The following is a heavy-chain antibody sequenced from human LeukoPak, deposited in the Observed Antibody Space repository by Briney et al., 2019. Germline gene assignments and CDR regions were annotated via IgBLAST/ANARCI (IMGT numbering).Heavy chain of an antibody. CDR2: TSYDGSNE. D-gene: IGHD4/OR15-4a*01. J-gene: IGHJ4*02. CDR1: GFSFSSYA. Sequence: QAGGSLRLSCAASGFSFSSYAMHWVRQAPGKGLEWVAVTSYDGSNEYNADSVKGRFAISRDNSKNTLYLQMNSLRAEDTAVYYCARTQGAQDYWGQGTLVTVSS. V-gene: IGHV3-30*09. CDR3: ARTQGAQDY.